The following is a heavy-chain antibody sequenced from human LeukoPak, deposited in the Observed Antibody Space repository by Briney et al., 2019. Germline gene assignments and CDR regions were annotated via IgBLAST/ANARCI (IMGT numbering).Heavy chain of an antibody. D-gene: IGHD1/OR15-1a*01. J-gene: IGHJ4*02. Sequence: ASVKVSCKASGYIFTTYAISWVRQAPGQGLEWMGWISVYNGDTNYAQNLQGRVTMTTDTSTSTAYMELRSLRSDDTAVYYCARDGPGTAVDYWGQGTLVSVSS. CDR3: ARDGPGTAVDY. CDR1: GYIFTTYA. V-gene: IGHV1-18*01. CDR2: ISVYNGDT.